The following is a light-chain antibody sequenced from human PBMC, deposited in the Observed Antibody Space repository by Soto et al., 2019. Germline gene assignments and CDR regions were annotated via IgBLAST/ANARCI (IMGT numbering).Light chain of an antibody. CDR2: GAS. Sequence: EIVLTQSPGTLSLSPGERATLSCRASQSVSNSYLAWYQQRPGQAPRLLIYGASGRATGIPDRFSGSGSGTDFTLTIRRVEPEDFAVYYCQQYGISSWTFGQGTKVDIK. CDR1: QSVSNSY. J-gene: IGKJ1*01. CDR3: QQYGISSWT. V-gene: IGKV3-20*01.